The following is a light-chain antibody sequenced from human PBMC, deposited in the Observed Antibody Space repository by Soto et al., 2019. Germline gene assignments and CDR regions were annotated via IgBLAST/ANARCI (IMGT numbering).Light chain of an antibody. J-gene: IGKJ3*01. V-gene: IGKV1-9*01. CDR3: QQLNSYPFT. Sequence: DIQLTQSPSFLSASVGDRVTITCRASQGISSYLAWYQQRPGKAPKLLIYAASTLQSGVPSRFSGCGSGTDFTLTISSLQPEDFATYCCQQLNSYPFTFGPGTKVDI. CDR1: QGISSY. CDR2: AAS.